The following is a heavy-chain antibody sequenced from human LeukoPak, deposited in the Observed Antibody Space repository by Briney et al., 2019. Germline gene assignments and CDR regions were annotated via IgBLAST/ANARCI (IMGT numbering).Heavy chain of an antibody. D-gene: IGHD4-23*01. J-gene: IGHJ4*02. CDR1: GGSISSESYY. CDR3: ARSGVWGGNPPH. CDR2: IYTSGST. Sequence: PSETLSLTCTVSGGSISSESYYWSWIRQPAGKGLEWIGCIYTSGSTSYNPSLKSRVTISVDTSRNQFSLKLSSVTAADTAVYYCARSGVWGGNPPHWGQGTLVTVSS. V-gene: IGHV4-61*02.